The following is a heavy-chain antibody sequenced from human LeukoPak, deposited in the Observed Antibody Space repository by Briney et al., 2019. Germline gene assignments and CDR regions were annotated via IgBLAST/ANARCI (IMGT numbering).Heavy chain of an antibody. D-gene: IGHD3-22*01. CDR1: GRSISSGGYY. CDR3: ARVDYYDSSGAEYFQH. J-gene: IGHJ1*01. CDR2: IYHRGST. V-gene: IGHV4-30-2*01. Sequence: SETLSLTCTVYGRSISSGGYYWSRLRQPPGKGLEWFGYIYHRGSTYYHPSLKSRVTISVDRSKNQFSLKLSSVTAADTAVYYCARVDYYDSSGAEYFQHWGQGTLVTVSS.